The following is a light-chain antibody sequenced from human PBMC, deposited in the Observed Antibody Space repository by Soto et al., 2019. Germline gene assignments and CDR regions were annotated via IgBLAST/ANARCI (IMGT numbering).Light chain of an antibody. CDR3: QQRYSWPIT. V-gene: IGKV3-11*01. CDR2: DAS. CDR1: QSIGSE. Sequence: EIVLTQSPATLSLSAGEGATLSCRASQSIGSELAWYQQKPGQAPRLVIADASNRATGIPARFSGSGSATDSTLTIRTVEPGDVGIYYCQQRYSWPITFGQGTRLEIK. J-gene: IGKJ5*01.